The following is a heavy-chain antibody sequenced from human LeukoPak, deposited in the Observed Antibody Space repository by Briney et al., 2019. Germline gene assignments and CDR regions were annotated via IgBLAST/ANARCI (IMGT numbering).Heavy chain of an antibody. Sequence: ASVKVSCKASGYTFTSYGISWVRQAPGQGLEWMGWISAYNGNTNYAQKLQGRVTMTTDTSTSTAYMKLRSLRSDDTAVYYCARDREWELPPYDAFDIWGQGTMVTVSS. CDR3: ARDREWELPPYDAFDI. CDR2: ISAYNGNT. V-gene: IGHV1-18*01. J-gene: IGHJ3*02. D-gene: IGHD1-26*01. CDR1: GYTFTSYG.